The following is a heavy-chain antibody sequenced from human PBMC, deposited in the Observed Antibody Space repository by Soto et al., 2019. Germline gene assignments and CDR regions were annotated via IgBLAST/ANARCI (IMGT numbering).Heavy chain of an antibody. V-gene: IGHV1-69*02. CDR2: IIPIAAIA. CDR1: GGTFSRYT. Sequence: QVQLVQSGAEVKKPGSSVKVSCKASGGTFSRYTINWVRQAPGQGLEWMGRIIPIAAIANYTQKFQGRVTITVDKSSTQAYMELSSLRSDDTAVYYCARGSTIVRGAPSWFDPWGQGTLVTVSS. CDR3: ARGSTIVRGAPSWFDP. J-gene: IGHJ5*02. D-gene: IGHD3-10*01.